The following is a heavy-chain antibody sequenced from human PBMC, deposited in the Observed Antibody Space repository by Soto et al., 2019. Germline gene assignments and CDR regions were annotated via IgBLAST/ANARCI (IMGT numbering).Heavy chain of an antibody. Sequence: QVQLVQSGAEVKKPGASVKVSCKASGYTFINYGISWVRQAPGQGLEWMGWISTYNGNTNYAQKLQGRVTMTTDTTKSTAYRKLRSLRSDDTAVYYCGRVSGSGYYSWGYWGQGTLVTVSS. CDR3: GRVSGSGYYSWGY. V-gene: IGHV1-18*01. D-gene: IGHD5-12*01. J-gene: IGHJ4*02. CDR2: ISTYNGNT. CDR1: GYTFINYG.